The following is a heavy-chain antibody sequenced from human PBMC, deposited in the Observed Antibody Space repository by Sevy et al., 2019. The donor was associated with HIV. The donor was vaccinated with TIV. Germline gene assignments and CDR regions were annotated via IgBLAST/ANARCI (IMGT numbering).Heavy chain of an antibody. V-gene: IGHV4-59*01. CDR1: GGSISAYY. Sequence: QSETLSLTCTVSGGSISAYYWSWIRQPPGKPLEYIGYIYYTGSTNYNPSLKSRVTISVDTSKNQFSLKLNSVTAADTAVYFCARAPPVRSGDDSLNWFDPWGQGTLVTVSS. D-gene: IGHD5-12*01. J-gene: IGHJ5*02. CDR3: ARAPPVRSGDDSLNWFDP. CDR2: IYYTGST.